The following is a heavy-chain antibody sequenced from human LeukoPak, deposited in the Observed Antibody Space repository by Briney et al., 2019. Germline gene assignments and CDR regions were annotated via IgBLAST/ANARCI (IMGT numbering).Heavy chain of an antibody. D-gene: IGHD3-22*01. J-gene: IGHJ6*03. Sequence: SVKVSCKASGGTFSSYAISWVRQAPGQGLEWMGGIIPIFGKANNAQKSQGRVTITADESTSTAYMELSSLRSEDTAVYYCARMTYYYDSSGYYSPYYYYMDVWGKGTTVTVSS. CDR3: ARMTYYYDSSGYYSPYYYYMDV. CDR1: GGTFSSYA. V-gene: IGHV1-69*13. CDR2: IIPIFGKA.